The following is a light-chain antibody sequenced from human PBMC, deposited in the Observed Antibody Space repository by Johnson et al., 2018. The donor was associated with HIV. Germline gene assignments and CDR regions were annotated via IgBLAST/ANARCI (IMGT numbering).Light chain of an antibody. Sequence: KVTISCSGNSSNIGHNYVSWYQQLPGTAPKLLIYDSNKRPSGIPDRFSGSKSGTSATLGITGLQTGDEADYYCGAWDSSLSGCVFGTGTKVTVL. CDR2: DSN. J-gene: IGLJ1*01. CDR3: GAWDSSLSGCV. V-gene: IGLV1-51*01. CDR1: SSNIGHNY.